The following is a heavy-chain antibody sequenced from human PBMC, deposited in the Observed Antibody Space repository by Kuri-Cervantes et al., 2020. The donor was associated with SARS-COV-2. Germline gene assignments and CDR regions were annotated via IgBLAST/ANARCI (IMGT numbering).Heavy chain of an antibody. Sequence: ESLKISCAASGFTFSSYAMRWVRQAPGKGLEWIGEINHSGSTNYNPSLKSRVTISVDTSKNQFSLKLSSVTAADTAVYYCARGRITIFGVIKLAYFQHWGQGTLVTVSS. V-gene: IGHV4-34*01. D-gene: IGHD3-3*01. CDR3: ARGRITIFGVIKLAYFQH. CDR2: INHSGST. CDR1: GFTFSSYA. J-gene: IGHJ1*01.